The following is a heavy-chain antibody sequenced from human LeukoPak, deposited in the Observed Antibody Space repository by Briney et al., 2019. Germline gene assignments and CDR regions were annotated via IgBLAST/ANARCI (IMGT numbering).Heavy chain of an antibody. CDR1: GGSIRNYY. D-gene: IGHD5-18*01. J-gene: IGHJ4*02. CDR3: AREYSNGHFDY. Sequence: SETLSLTCTVAGGSIRNYYWSWIRQSPGKGLEWIGYIFYSGSTNYNPSLKSRVTISLDTSKSQFSLKLSSVTAADTAVYYCAREYSNGHFDYWGQGTLVTVSS. V-gene: IGHV4-59*01. CDR2: IFYSGST.